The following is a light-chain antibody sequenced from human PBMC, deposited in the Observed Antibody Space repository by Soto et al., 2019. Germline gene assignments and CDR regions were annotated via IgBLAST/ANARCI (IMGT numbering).Light chain of an antibody. CDR2: GAS. V-gene: IGKV3-20*01. CDR1: QSVGSSY. CDR3: QQYNNWRSYT. J-gene: IGKJ2*01. Sequence: DIVLTQSPGTLSLSPGERAALSCRAIQSVGSSYLGWYQQKPGQAPRLLIYGASSRATGIPDRFSGSGSGTDFTLTISSLQSEDFAVYFCQQYNNWRSYTFGQGTKVDIK.